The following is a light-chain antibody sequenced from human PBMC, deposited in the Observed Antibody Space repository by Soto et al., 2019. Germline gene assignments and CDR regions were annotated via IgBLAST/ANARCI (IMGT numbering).Light chain of an antibody. CDR3: CSYAGSNTWV. V-gene: IGLV2-23*02. J-gene: IGLJ3*02. Sequence: QSVLTQPASVSGSPGQSITISCTGTSSDVGSYNLVSWYQQHPGKAPKLMISEVTKRPSGVSHRFSGSKSGNTASLTISGLQAEDESDYYCCSYAGSNTWVFGGGTKLTVL. CDR2: EVT. CDR1: SSDVGSYNL.